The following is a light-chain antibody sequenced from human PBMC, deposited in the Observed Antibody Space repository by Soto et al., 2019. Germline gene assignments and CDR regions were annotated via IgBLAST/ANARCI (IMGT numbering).Light chain of an antibody. CDR3: QQRSNWPQPPT. J-gene: IGKJ4*01. V-gene: IGKV3-11*01. Sequence: EIVLTQSPATLSLSPGERATLSCRASQSVSSYLAWYQQKPGQAPRLLIYDASNRATGIPARFSGSGSGTDFTLTISSLEPEDFAVYYCQQRSNWPQPPTFCGGNKVDIK. CDR1: QSVSSY. CDR2: DAS.